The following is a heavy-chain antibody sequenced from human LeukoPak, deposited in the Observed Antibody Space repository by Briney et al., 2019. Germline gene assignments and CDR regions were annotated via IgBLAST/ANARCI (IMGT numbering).Heavy chain of an antibody. D-gene: IGHD3-22*01. V-gene: IGHV3-30*18. CDR3: AKLPVYNYYDSSGYYVDY. CDR1: GFTFSSYG. J-gene: IGHJ4*02. CDR2: ISYDGSNK. Sequence: GVALRRSCAASGFTFSSYGMHWVRQAPGKGLEWVAVISYDGSNKYYADSVKGRFTISRDSSKNTLYLQMNSLRAEDTAVYYCAKLPVYNYYDSSGYYVDYWGQGTLVTVSS.